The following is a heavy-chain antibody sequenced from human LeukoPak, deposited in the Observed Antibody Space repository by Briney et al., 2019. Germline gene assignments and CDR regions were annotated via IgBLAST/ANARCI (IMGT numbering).Heavy chain of an antibody. D-gene: IGHD6-19*01. J-gene: IGHJ4*02. CDR1: GYTLTELS. CDR2: FDPEDGET. CDR3: ARRVADTHWHYFDS. Sequence: ASVKVSCKVSGYTLTELSMHWVRQAPGKGLEWMGGFDPEDGETIYAQKFQGRVTMTADTSTDTAYLELRGLRSDDTAVYFCARRVADTHWHYFDSWGQGTLVTVSS. V-gene: IGHV1-24*01.